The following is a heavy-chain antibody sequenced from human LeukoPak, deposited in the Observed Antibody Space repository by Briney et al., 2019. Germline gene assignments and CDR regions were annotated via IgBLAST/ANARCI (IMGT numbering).Heavy chain of an antibody. CDR2: INHSGST. Sequence: SETLSLTCAVYGGSFSGYYWSWIRQPPGKGLEWIGEINHSGSTNYNPSLKSRVTISVDTSKNQFSLKLSSVTAADTAEYYCARGRDGYNYVYYYYYYMDVWGKGTTVTVSS. CDR1: GGSFSGYY. V-gene: IGHV4-34*01. D-gene: IGHD5-24*01. CDR3: ARGRDGYNYVYYYYYYMDV. J-gene: IGHJ6*03.